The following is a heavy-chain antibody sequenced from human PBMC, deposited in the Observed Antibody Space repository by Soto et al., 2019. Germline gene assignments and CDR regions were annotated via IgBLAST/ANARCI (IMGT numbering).Heavy chain of an antibody. CDR2: INHSGST. Sequence: QVQLQQWGAGLLKPSETLSLTCAVYGGSFSGYYWSWIRQPPGKGLEWIGEINHSGSTNYNPSLKSRVTISVDTSKNQFSLKLSAVTAADTAVYYCARATVPPQWLRFDPWGQGTLVTVSS. CDR1: GGSFSGYY. D-gene: IGHD6-19*01. V-gene: IGHV4-34*01. CDR3: ARATVPPQWLRFDP. J-gene: IGHJ5*02.